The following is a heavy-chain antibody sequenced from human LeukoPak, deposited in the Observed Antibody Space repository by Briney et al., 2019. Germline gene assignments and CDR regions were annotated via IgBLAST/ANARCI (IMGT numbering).Heavy chain of an antibody. CDR3: ARDPYIKAFDI. CDR1: GFTFRSYW. D-gene: IGHD1-14*01. CDR2: INPDGSEE. Sequence: GGSLRLSCAASGFTFRSYWMTWLSQAPGKELELVAHINPDGSEESYADSVKGRFTISRDNAKNSLHLQMNNLRVEDTAVYYCARDPYIKAFDIWGQGTMVTVSS. V-gene: IGHV3-7*01. J-gene: IGHJ3*02.